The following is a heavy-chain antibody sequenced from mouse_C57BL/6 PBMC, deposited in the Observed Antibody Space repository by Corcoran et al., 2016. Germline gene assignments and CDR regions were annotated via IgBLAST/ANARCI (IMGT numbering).Heavy chain of an antibody. CDR1: GYTFTTYG. Sequence: QIQLVQSGPELKKPGETVKISCKASGYTFTTYGMSWVKQAPGKGLKWMGWINTYSGVPTYADDFKGRFAFSLETSANTAYLQINNLKNEDTATYFGARSMITTDYAMDYWGQGTSVTVSS. CDR3: ARSMITTDYAMDY. D-gene: IGHD2-4*01. V-gene: IGHV9-3*01. CDR2: INTYSGVP. J-gene: IGHJ4*01.